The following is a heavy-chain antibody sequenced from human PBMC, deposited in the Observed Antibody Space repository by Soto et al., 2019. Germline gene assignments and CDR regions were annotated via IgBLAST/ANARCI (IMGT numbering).Heavy chain of an antibody. CDR3: ATQSGGWLVPFDW. D-gene: IGHD6-19*01. V-gene: IGHV2-5*02. J-gene: IGHJ4*02. CDR2: IYWGDDR. CDR1: GFSLASHGVG. Sequence: QITLKESGPTLVKPTQTLTLTCTFSGFSLASHGVGVGWSRQPPGKALEWLALIYWGDDRRYTPSLKNRLTITRDTAKNQVVLTMTNMDPADSATSYSATQSGGWLVPFDWWGQGSLVTVSS.